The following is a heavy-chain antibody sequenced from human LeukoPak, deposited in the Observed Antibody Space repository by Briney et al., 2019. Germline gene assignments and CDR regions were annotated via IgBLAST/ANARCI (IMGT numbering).Heavy chain of an antibody. CDR3: ARGEGSFCSSTTCYSYKWFDP. CDR2: IYTSGST. V-gene: IGHV4-4*07. CDR1: GGSISSYY. J-gene: IGHJ5*02. Sequence: PSETLSLTCTVSGGSISSYYWSWIRQPAGKGPEWIGRIYTSGSTNYNPSLKSRVTMSVDTSKNQFSLKLNSVTAADTAVYYCARGEGSFCSSTTCYSYKWFDPWGQGTLVTVSS. D-gene: IGHD2-2*01.